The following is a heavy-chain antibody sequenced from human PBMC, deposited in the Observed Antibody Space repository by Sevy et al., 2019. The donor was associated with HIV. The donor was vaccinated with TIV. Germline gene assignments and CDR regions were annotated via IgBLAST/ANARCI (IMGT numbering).Heavy chain of an antibody. Sequence: GGSLRLSCTVSGFIFSNFAMHWVRQAPGKGLEWVAVTSYDGSHKYYADSVKGRFIVSRDNSRNILSLEMSSLTCDDTAVYYCARGENDDEFFQYWGQGTLVTVSS. V-gene: IGHV3-30*04. CDR1: GFIFSNFA. D-gene: IGHD1-26*01. CDR3: ARGENDDEFFQY. J-gene: IGHJ1*01. CDR2: TSYDGSHK.